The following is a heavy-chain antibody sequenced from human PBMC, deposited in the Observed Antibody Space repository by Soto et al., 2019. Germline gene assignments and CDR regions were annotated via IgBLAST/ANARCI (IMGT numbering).Heavy chain of an antibody. J-gene: IGHJ5*02. Sequence: SETLSLTCAVYGGSFSGYYWSWIRQPPGKGLEWIGEINHSGSTNYNPSLKSRVTISVDTSKNQFSLKLSSVTAADTAVYYCARQGSGQQLVRSRSWFDPWGQGTLVTVS. D-gene: IGHD6-6*01. CDR2: INHSGST. CDR1: GGSFSGYY. V-gene: IGHV4-34*01. CDR3: ARQGSGQQLVRSRSWFDP.